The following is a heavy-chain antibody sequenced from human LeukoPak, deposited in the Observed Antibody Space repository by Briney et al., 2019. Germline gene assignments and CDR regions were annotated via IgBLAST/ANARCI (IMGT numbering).Heavy chain of an antibody. J-gene: IGHJ5*02. Sequence: ASVKVSCKASGYTFTGYYMHWVRQAPGQGLEWMGWINPNSGGTNYAQKFQGRVTMTRDTSISTAYMELSRLRSDGTAVYYCARAANLGYCSSTSCYKINNWFDPWGQGTLVTVSS. CDR2: INPNSGGT. CDR3: ARAANLGYCSSTSCYKINNWFDP. D-gene: IGHD2-2*02. V-gene: IGHV1-2*02. CDR1: GYTFTGYY.